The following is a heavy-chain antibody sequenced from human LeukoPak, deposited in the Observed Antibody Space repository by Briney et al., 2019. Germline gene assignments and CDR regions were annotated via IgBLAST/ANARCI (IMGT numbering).Heavy chain of an antibody. CDR1: GYTFTGYY. V-gene: IGHV1-2*02. J-gene: IGHJ3*02. Sequence: ASVKVSCKASGYTFTGYYMHWVRQAPGQGLEWMGWISPNSGDTDIAQKFQGRVTMTRDTSISTAYMELSSLRSEDTAVYYCAIESAFDIWGQGTMVTVSS. CDR3: AIESAFDI. CDR2: ISPNSGDT.